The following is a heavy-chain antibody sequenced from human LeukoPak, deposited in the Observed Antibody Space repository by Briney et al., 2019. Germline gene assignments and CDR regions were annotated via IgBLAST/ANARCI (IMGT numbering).Heavy chain of an antibody. J-gene: IGHJ3*02. V-gene: IGHV3-23*01. Sequence: GGSLRLSCAASGFTFSIYDLSWVRQAPGKGLECVSAIDRGVGSTYYADSVKGRFTISRDNSKNTLYLQMNNLRVEDTAVYFCARHGVVAFGAFDIWGQGTMVTVSS. CDR3: ARHGVVAFGAFDI. D-gene: IGHD2-21*01. CDR1: GFTFSIYD. CDR2: IDRGVGST.